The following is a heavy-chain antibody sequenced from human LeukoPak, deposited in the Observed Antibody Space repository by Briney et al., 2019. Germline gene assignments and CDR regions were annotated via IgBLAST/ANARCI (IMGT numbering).Heavy chain of an antibody. Sequence: PGGSLRLSCAASGFTFSSYSMNWVRQAPGKGLEWVSSISSSSSYIYYADSVRGRFTISRDNSKNTLFLQMNSLRAEDTAAYYCARNYGDYVFIIGYWGQGTLVTVSS. CDR1: GFTFSSYS. CDR2: ISSSSSYI. V-gene: IGHV3-21*04. CDR3: ARNYGDYVFIIGY. D-gene: IGHD4-17*01. J-gene: IGHJ4*02.